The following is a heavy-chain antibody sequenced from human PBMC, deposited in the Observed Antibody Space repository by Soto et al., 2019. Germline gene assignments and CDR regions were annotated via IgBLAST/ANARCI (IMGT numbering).Heavy chain of an antibody. CDR2: IWYDGTQN. V-gene: IGHV3-33*06. CDR1: GFTFNTYS. Sequence: VQLEESGGGVVQPGRSLRLSCEASGFTFNTYSMHWVRQPPGKGLEWLAAIWYDGTQNYYADSVKGRFIISRDNSKKTLYLEMNSLRAEDTAVYYCAKDDGSTWSMFYSYYGVDVWGQGTTVTVSS. J-gene: IGHJ6*02. D-gene: IGHD6-13*01. CDR3: AKDDGSTWSMFYSYYGVDV.